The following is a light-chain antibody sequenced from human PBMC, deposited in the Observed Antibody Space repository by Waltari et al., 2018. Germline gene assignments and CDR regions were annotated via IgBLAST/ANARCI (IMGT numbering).Light chain of an antibody. J-gene: IGKJ4*01. V-gene: IGKV3-11*01. CDR1: QNIGNY. CDR3: QQSYSTPLT. CDR2: AAS. Sequence: EVVLTQSPATLSLSPGDRATLSCRASQNIGNYLAWYQQKPGQAPRLLIQAASNRATGVPARFSGSGSATDFTLTISSLQPEDFATYYCQQSYSTPLTFGGGTKVEIK.